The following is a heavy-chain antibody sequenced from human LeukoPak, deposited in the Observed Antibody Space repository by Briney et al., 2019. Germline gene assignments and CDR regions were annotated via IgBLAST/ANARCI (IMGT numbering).Heavy chain of an antibody. V-gene: IGHV4-59*08. J-gene: IGHJ4*02. CDR2: IYYSGST. Sequence: PSETLSLTCTVSGGSISSYYWSWIRQPPGKGLEWIGYIYYSGSTNYNPSLKSRVIISVDTSKNQFSLKLSSVTAADTAVYYCARMPDRPYYFDYWGQGTLVTVSS. CDR1: GGSISSYY. CDR3: ARMPDRPYYFDY. D-gene: IGHD2-2*01.